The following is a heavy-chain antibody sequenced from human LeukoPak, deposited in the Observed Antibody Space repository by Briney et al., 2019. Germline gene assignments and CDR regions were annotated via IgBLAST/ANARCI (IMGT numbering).Heavy chain of an antibody. J-gene: IGHJ4*02. CDR2: IYPGDSDT. V-gene: IGHV5-51*01. D-gene: IGHD3-10*01. CDR1: GYSFTTNW. CDR3: ARTITMVRGVIIYPNYFDY. Sequence: GDSLKISCKGSGYSFTTNWIGWVRQLPGKGLEWMGIIYPGDSDTKYSPSFQGQVTISADKSISTAYLQWGSLKASDTAMYYCARTITMVRGVIIYPNYFDYWGQGTLVTVSS.